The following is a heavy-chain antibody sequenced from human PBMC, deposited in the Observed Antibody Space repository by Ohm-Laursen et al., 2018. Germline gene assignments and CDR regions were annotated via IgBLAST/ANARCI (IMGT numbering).Heavy chain of an antibody. CDR2: ISWNSGSI. J-gene: IGHJ3*02. D-gene: IGHD3-22*01. Sequence: SLRLSCAASGFTFDDYAMHWVRQAPGKGLEWVSVISWNSGSIGYADSVKGRFTISRDNDKNSLYLQMNSLRAEDTALYYCAKAQYYDSSGDAFDIWGQGTMVTVSS. CDR1: GFTFDDYA. CDR3: AKAQYYDSSGDAFDI. V-gene: IGHV3-9*01.